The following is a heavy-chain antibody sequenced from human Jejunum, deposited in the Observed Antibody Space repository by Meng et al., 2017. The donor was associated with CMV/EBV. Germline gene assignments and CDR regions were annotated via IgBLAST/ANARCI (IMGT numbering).Heavy chain of an antibody. D-gene: IGHD3-10*01. Sequence: HWMHWVRQVPGKGLVWVSRIYYDGSITTYADSVKGRFTISRDNAKNTLYLQMNSLRAEDTGVYYCVRGDDTLPVIGSATGPHFDYWGQGTLVTVS. CDR1: HW. CDR3: VRGDDTLPVIGSATGPHFDY. J-gene: IGHJ4*02. V-gene: IGHV3-74*01. CDR2: IYYDGSIT.